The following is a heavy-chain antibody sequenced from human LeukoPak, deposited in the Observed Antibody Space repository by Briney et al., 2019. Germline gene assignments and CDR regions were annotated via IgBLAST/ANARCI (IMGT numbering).Heavy chain of an antibody. Sequence: GSLRLSCAASGFTFSSYWMHWVRQAPGKGLVWVSRINSDGSSTSYADSVKGRFTISRDNAKNTLYLQMNSLRAEDTAVYYCARRGVFDRGYYYDSSGKGGLDYWGQGTLVTVSS. CDR1: GFTFSSYW. D-gene: IGHD3-22*01. J-gene: IGHJ4*02. CDR3: ARRGVFDRGYYYDSSGKGGLDY. V-gene: IGHV3-74*01. CDR2: INSDGSST.